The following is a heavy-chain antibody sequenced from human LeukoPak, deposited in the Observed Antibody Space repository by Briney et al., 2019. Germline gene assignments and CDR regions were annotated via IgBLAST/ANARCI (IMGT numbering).Heavy chain of an antibody. J-gene: IGHJ3*02. V-gene: IGHV1-69*04. CDR2: IIPILGIA. D-gene: IGHD4-17*01. Sequence: ASVKVSCKASGGTFSSYAISWVRQAPGQGLEWMGRIIPILGIANYAQKFQGRVTITADKSTSTAYMELSSLRSEDTAVYYCARVRGHYGDYARGGVYAFDILGQGTMVTVSS. CDR1: GGTFSSYA. CDR3: ARVRGHYGDYARGGVYAFDI.